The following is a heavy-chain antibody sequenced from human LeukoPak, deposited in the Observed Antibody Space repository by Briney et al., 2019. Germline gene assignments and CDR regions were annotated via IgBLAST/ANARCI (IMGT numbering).Heavy chain of an antibody. D-gene: IGHD2-2*01. Sequence: GASVKVSCKASGYTFTGYHMHWVRQAPGQGLEWMGRINPNSGDTNNAQKFQGRVTMTRDTSISTAYMDLSRLTSDDTAVYYCARDYCSSTSCLFDYWGQGTLVTVSP. V-gene: IGHV1-2*06. CDR1: GYTFTGYH. J-gene: IGHJ4*02. CDR2: INPNSGDT. CDR3: ARDYCSSTSCLFDY.